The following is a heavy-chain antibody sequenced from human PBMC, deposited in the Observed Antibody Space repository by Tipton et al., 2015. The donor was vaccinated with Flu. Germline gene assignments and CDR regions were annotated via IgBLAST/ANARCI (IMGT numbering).Heavy chain of an antibody. D-gene: IGHD4-23*01. J-gene: IGHJ4*02. V-gene: IGHV3-23*01. CDR2: ISGSGGST. CDR1: GFTFSSYA. Sequence: GSLRLSCAASGFTFSSYAMSWVRQAPGKGLEWVSAISGSGGSTYYADSVKGRFTISRDNSKNTLYLQMNSLRAEDTAVYYCARVRVRWLLFDYWGQGTLVTVSS. CDR3: ARVRVRWLLFDY.